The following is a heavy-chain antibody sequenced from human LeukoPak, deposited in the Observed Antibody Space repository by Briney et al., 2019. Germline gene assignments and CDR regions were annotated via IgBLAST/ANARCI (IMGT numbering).Heavy chain of an antibody. V-gene: IGHV4-34*01. CDR2: INHSGST. D-gene: IGHD3-22*01. CDR1: GGSFSGYY. Sequence: SETLSLTCAVYGGSFSGYYWSWIRQPPGKGLEWIGEINHSGSTNYNPSLKSRVTISVDTSKNQFFLKLSSVTAADTAVYYCARQEYDKAYWGQGTLVTVSS. CDR3: ARQEYDKAY. J-gene: IGHJ4*02.